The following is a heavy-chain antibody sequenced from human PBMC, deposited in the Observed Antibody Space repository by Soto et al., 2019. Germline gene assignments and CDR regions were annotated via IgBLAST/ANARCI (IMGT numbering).Heavy chain of an antibody. J-gene: IGHJ6*02. CDR3: AKDTVRGSHHPQGMDV. CDR2: ISYDGSNK. D-gene: IGHD3-10*01. Sequence: GGSLRLSCAASGFTFSSYGMHWVRQAPGKGLEWVAVISYDGSNKYYADSVKGRFTISRDNSKNTLYLQMNSLRAEDTAVYYCAKDTVRGSHHPQGMDVWGQGTTVTVSS. V-gene: IGHV3-30*18. CDR1: GFTFSSYG.